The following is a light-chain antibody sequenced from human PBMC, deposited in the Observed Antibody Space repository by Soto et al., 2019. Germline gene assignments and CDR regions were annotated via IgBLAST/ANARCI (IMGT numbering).Light chain of an antibody. CDR3: QQLGSSPVFT. Sequence: EIVLTQSPGTLSLSPGERATLSCRASQSINSRYLAWYQQKPGQAHRLLIYGASSRATGIPDRFSGSGSGTDLTLTIRRLEPEDFAVYYCQQLGSSPVFTFGPGTKVDIK. CDR2: GAS. V-gene: IGKV3-20*01. J-gene: IGKJ3*01. CDR1: QSINSRY.